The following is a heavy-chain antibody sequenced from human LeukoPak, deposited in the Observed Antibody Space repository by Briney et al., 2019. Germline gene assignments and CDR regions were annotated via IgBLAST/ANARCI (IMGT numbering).Heavy chain of an antibody. CDR1: GFIFSSYE. CDR2: ISSSGSTI. CDR3: VGTYISGWDYFDL. J-gene: IGHJ4*02. V-gene: IGHV3-48*03. Sequence: GESLRLSCAASGFIFSSYEMNWVRQAPGKGLEWVSHISSSGSTIDYADSVKGRFNISRDNAKSSLYLQMNSLRAEDTGVYYCVGTYISGWDYFDLWGQETLVTLSS. D-gene: IGHD6-19*01.